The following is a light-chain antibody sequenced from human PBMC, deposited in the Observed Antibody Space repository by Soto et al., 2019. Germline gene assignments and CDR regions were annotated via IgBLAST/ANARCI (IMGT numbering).Light chain of an antibody. CDR2: VDTDGSH. CDR1: SGHSSYA. CDR3: QTWGTGIQV. V-gene: IGLV4-69*01. J-gene: IGLJ3*02. Sequence: QPVLTQSPSASASLGASVKLTCTLASGHSSYAIAWHQQQPEKGPRYLMKVDTDGSHNKGDGIPDRFSGSNSGAERYLTISSLQSEDEADYYCQTWGTGIQVFGGGTKLTVL.